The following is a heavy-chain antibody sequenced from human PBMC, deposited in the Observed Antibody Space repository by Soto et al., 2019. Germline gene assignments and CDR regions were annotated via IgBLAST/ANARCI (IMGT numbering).Heavy chain of an antibody. D-gene: IGHD3-10*01. CDR2: ISYDGSNK. V-gene: IGHV3-30-3*01. J-gene: IGHJ4*02. Sequence: GGSLRLSCAASGFTFSSYAMHWVRQAPGKGLEWVAVISYDGSNKYYADSVKGRFTISRDNSKNTLYLQMNSLRDGDTAVYYCARGFSAGKGSPPDYWGQGTLVTLSS. CDR3: ARGFSAGKGSPPDY. CDR1: GFTFSSYA.